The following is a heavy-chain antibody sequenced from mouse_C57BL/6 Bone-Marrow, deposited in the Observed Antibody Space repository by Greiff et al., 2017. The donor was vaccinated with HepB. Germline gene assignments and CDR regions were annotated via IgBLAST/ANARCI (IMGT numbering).Heavy chain of an antibody. J-gene: IGHJ2*01. CDR1: GYAFSSYW. CDR2: IYPGDGDT. V-gene: IGHV1-80*01. D-gene: IGHD2-1*01. CDR3: ARGNGNLGY. Sequence: LEESGAELVKPGASVKISCKASGYAFSSYWMNWVKQRPGKGLEWIGQIYPGDGDTNYNGKFKGQTTLTADKSSSTAYMQLSSLTSEDAAVYFCARGNGNLGYWGQGTTLTVSS.